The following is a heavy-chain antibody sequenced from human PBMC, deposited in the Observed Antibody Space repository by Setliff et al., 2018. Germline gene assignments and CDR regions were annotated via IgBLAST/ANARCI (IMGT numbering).Heavy chain of an antibody. J-gene: IGHJ6*03. Sequence: GASVKVSCKASGGIFNSFSITWVRQAPGQGLEWMGRIIPLFETTNYVEKFQGRVTITADKSTSTAYMELSRLTSEDTAVYYCALEYSNSSPTVYCYMDAWGKGTTVTVSS. CDR3: ALEYSNSSPTVYCYMDA. CDR2: IIPLFETT. D-gene: IGHD6-6*01. V-gene: IGHV1-69*06. CDR1: GGIFNSFS.